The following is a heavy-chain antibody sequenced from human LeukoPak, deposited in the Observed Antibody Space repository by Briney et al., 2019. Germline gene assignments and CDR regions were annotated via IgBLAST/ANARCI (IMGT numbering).Heavy chain of an antibody. D-gene: IGHD6-19*01. V-gene: IGHV3-7*01. CDR3: ARALAVAGSPSYFDY. Sequence: PGGSLRLSCAASGFTFSSYWMSWVRQAPGKGLEWVANIKQDGSEKYYVDSVKGRFTISRDNAKNSLYLQMNSLRAEDTAVYYCARALAVAGSPSYFDYWGQGTLVTVSS. CDR2: IKQDGSEK. J-gene: IGHJ4*02. CDR1: GFTFSSYW.